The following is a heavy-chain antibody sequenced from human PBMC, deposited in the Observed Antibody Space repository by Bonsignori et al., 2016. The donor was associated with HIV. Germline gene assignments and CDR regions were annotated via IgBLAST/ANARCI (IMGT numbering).Heavy chain of an antibody. J-gene: IGHJ4*02. V-gene: IGHV1-69-2*01. CDR1: GYTFTDFY. CDR3: VGYGLLY. CDR2: VDPEDGKT. Sequence: EVQLIQSGAEVKKPGTPVKISCKVSGYTFTDFYIHWVRQAPGKGLEWMGLVDPEDGKTLYAERFKGRVSMTADTSTNTAYIEMRSLRSEDTAMFYCVGYGLLYWGQGTLVTVSS. D-gene: IGHD5-18*01.